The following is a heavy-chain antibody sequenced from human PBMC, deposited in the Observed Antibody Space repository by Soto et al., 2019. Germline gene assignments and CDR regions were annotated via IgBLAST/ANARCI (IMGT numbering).Heavy chain of an antibody. D-gene: IGHD2-21*01. J-gene: IGHJ4*02. Sequence: EVQLLESGGGLVQPGGSLRLSCAASGFTFSSYAMTWVRQAPGKGLEWVSDVTDSSDNTYYAESLKGRFTISRDNSKNSLYHQMNSLRADDTALYHCARIADRVIDFWGQGTLVTVSS. V-gene: IGHV3-23*01. CDR1: GFTFSSYA. CDR3: ARIADRVIDF. CDR2: VTDSSDNT.